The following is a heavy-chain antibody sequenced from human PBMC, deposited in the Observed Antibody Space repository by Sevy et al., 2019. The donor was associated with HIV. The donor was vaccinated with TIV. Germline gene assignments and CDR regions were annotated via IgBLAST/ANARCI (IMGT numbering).Heavy chain of an antibody. V-gene: IGHV3-23*01. Sequence: GGSLRLSCAASGFTFSSYAMSWVRQAPGKGLEWVSAISGSGGSTYYADSVKGRFTISRDNSKNTLYLQMNSLRAEDTAVSYCAKDPAIGLCGMDVWGQGTTVTVSS. J-gene: IGHJ6*02. CDR1: GFTFSSYA. D-gene: IGHD3-16*01. CDR2: ISGSGGST. CDR3: AKDPAIGLCGMDV.